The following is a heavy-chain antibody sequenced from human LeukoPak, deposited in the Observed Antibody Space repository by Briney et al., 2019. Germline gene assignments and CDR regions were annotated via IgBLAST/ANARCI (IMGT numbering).Heavy chain of an antibody. V-gene: IGHV3-48*03. CDR3: ARVFYDILTGTGDAFDI. J-gene: IGHJ3*02. CDR2: ISSSGSTI. CDR1: RFTFSSYE. Sequence: QPGGSPRLSCAASRFTFSSYEMNWVRQAPGKGLEWVSYISSSGSTIYYADSVKGRFTISRDNAKNSLYLQMNSLRAEDTAVYYCARVFYDILTGTGDAFDIWGQGTMVTVSS. D-gene: IGHD3-9*01.